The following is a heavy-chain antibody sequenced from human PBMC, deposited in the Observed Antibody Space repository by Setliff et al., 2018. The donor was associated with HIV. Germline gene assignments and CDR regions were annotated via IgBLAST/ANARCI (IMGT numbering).Heavy chain of an antibody. J-gene: IGHJ5*02. CDR1: SGSISGFY. V-gene: IGHV4-59*08. D-gene: IGHD3-10*01. Sequence: PSETLSLTCTVSSGSISGFYWSWIRQSPGNGLEWIGWIYDSGATKYNPSLKSRATISLETSKMQSSLKLNSVSAADTAVYYCARQPYDSRSFGWFDPWGQGTLVTVSS. CDR3: ARQPYDSRSFGWFDP. CDR2: IYDSGAT.